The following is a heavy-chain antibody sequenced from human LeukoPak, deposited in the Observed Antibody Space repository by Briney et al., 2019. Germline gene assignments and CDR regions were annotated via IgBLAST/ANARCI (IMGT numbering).Heavy chain of an antibody. CDR1: GGSFSGYY. CDR3: ARVGFWSGINPPVYWYFDL. J-gene: IGHJ2*01. D-gene: IGHD3-3*01. CDR2: INHSGST. V-gene: IGHV4-34*01. Sequence: SETLSLTCAVYGGSFSGYYWRWIRQPPGKGLERIGEINHSGSTNYNPSLKSRVTISVDTSKNQFSLKLSSVTAADTAVYYCARVGFWSGINPPVYWYFDLWGRGTLVTVSS.